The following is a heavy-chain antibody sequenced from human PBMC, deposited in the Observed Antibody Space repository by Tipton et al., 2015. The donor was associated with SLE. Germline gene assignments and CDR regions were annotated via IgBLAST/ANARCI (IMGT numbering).Heavy chain of an antibody. J-gene: IGHJ6*04. Sequence: TLSLTCTVSGYSISTGFYWGWIRQPPGKGLDWIGHVSPSGDTNYNPSLESRVTISRDTPNNQFSLKLNSVTAADTAVYFCGRIPYYYNTGRYSNDVWGKGTTVTVSS. V-gene: IGHV4-38-2*02. CDR3: GRIPYYYNTGRYSNDV. CDR2: VSPSGDT. CDR1: GYSISTGFY. D-gene: IGHD3-22*01.